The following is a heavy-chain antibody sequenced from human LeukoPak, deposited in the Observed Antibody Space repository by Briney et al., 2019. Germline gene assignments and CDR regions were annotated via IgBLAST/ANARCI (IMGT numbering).Heavy chain of an antibody. CDR2: ISAYNGNT. V-gene: IGHV1-18*01. D-gene: IGHD3-9*01. CDR1: GYTFTSYG. Sequence: AASVTVSCKASGYTFTSYGISWVRQAPGQGLEWMGWISAYNGNTNYAQKLQGRVTMTTDTSTSTAYMELRSLRSDDTAVYYCAREASTSILTVYHVYYYYGMDVWGQGTTVTVSS. CDR3: AREASTSILTVYHVYYYYGMDV. J-gene: IGHJ6*02.